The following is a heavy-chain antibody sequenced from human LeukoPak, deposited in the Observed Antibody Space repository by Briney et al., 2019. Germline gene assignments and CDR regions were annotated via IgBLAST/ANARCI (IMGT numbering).Heavy chain of an antibody. CDR1: GFTFSTYE. D-gene: IGHD5/OR15-5a*01. Sequence: GSLRLSCAASGFTFSTYEMTWVRQAPGKGLEWVSYTSSSGSTIYYADSVKGRFTMSSGNAKNSLYLQMNSLRAEDTAVYYCARVSTHGWYFDYWGQGTLVTVSA. CDR3: ARVSTHGWYFDY. V-gene: IGHV3-48*03. CDR2: TSSSGSTI. J-gene: IGHJ4*02.